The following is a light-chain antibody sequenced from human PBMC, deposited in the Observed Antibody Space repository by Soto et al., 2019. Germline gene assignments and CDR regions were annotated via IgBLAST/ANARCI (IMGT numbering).Light chain of an antibody. CDR2: AAS. V-gene: IGKV1-27*01. Sequence: DIPMTHSHSTMSASVLYIVNITCRSSQGISNYLAWYQQKPGKVPKLLIYAASTLQSGVPSRFSGSGSGTDFTLTISSLQPEDVATYYCQKYNSAPLTFGGGTKVDIK. CDR1: QGISNY. CDR3: QKYNSAPLT. J-gene: IGKJ4*01.